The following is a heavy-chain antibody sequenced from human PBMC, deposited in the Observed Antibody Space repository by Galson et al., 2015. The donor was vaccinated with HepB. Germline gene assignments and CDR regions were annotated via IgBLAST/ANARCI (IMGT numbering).Heavy chain of an antibody. CDR2: TYYRSKWYY. CDR3: SRGVLTWTGYDYGSFFDY. J-gene: IGHJ4*02. CDR1: GDSVSNNSAS. D-gene: IGHD5-12*01. Sequence: CAISGDSVSNNSASWNWIRQSPSRGLEWLGMTYYRSKWYYDYAVSVKSRMSINPDTSKNQFSLQLNSVTPEDTAVYYCSRGVLTWTGYDYGSFFDYWGQGSQVTVSS. V-gene: IGHV6-1*01.